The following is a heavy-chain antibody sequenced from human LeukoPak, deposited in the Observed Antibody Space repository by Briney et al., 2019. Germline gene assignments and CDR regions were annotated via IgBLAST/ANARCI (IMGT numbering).Heavy chain of an antibody. Sequence: PGGSLRLSCAASGFTFSSYSMTWVRQAPGKGLEWVSSISSGSSYIYYADSVKGRFTISRDNAKNSLSLQMNSLRAEDTAVYYCARNSTIVVPVAIGYYYGMDVWGQGTTVTVSS. V-gene: IGHV3-21*01. D-gene: IGHD2-2*01. J-gene: IGHJ6*02. CDR3: ARNSTIVVPVAIGYYYGMDV. CDR1: GFTFSSYS. CDR2: ISSGSSYI.